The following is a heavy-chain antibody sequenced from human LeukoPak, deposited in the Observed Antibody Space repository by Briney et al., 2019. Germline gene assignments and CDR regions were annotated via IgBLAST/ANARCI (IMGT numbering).Heavy chain of an antibody. Sequence: GASVKVSCKASGYTFTGYYMHWVRQAPGQGLEWMGWISAYNGNTNYAQKLQGRVTMTTDTSTSTAYMELRSLRSDDTAVYYCARTTYYYDSSGYHFDYWGQGTLVTVSS. D-gene: IGHD3-22*01. CDR1: GYTFTGYY. V-gene: IGHV1-18*04. CDR2: ISAYNGNT. CDR3: ARTTYYYDSSGYHFDY. J-gene: IGHJ4*02.